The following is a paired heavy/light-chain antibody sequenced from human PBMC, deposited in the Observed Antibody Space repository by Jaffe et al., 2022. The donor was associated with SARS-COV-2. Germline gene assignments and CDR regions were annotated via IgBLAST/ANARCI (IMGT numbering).Heavy chain of an antibody. CDR1: GFTFDDFA. V-gene: IGHV3-9*01. D-gene: IGHD6-13*01. CDR3: VKGEGTSWYIPWFDL. Sequence: EVQLVESGGGLVQPGRSLRLSCAASGFTFDDFAMHWVRQAPGKGLEWVSGISWNGGNIGYSDSVKGRFTISRDNAKNFLYLQMNSLRLEDTALYYCVKGEGTSWYIPWFDLWGQGTLVTASS. J-gene: IGHJ5*02. CDR2: ISWNGGNI.
Light chain of an antibody. CDR1: SSNIGTHYD. V-gene: IGLV1-40*01. J-gene: IGLJ2*01. CDR3: QSYDSSLTGPV. Sequence: QSVLTQPPSVSGAPGQRVTLSCTGNSSNIGTHYDVHWYQHLPGTAPKLLIYGNINRPSGVPDRFSGSKSGASASLAITGLQPEDEADYYCQSYDSSLTGPVFGGGTKLTVL. CDR2: GNI.